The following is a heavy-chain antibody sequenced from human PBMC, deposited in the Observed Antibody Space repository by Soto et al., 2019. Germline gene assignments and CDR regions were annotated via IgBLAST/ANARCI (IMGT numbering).Heavy chain of an antibody. Sequence: KASETLSLTCTVSGGSISSYYWSWIRQPPGKGLEWIGYIYYSGSTNYNPSLKSRVTISVDTSKNQFSLKLSSVTAADTAVYYCARGVAAAGTNWFDPWGQGTLVTVSS. J-gene: IGHJ5*02. CDR1: GGSISSYY. D-gene: IGHD6-13*01. CDR2: IYYSGST. CDR3: ARGVAAAGTNWFDP. V-gene: IGHV4-59*01.